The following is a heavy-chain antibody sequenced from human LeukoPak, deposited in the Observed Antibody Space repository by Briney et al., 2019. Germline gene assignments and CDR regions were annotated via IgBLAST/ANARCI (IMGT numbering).Heavy chain of an antibody. CDR2: ISGTGEST. D-gene: IGHD3-3*02. Sequence: GGSLRLSCAASGFTFSNYAMAWVRQAPGKGLEWVSGISGTGESTYYADSVKGRFTISRDNSKNTLFLQMNSLRAEDTAVFYCANRDYPDPIHFYPLFAYWGKGPLVTVS. CDR3: ANRDYPDPIHFYPLFAY. CDR1: GFTFSNYA. J-gene: IGHJ4*02. V-gene: IGHV3-23*01.